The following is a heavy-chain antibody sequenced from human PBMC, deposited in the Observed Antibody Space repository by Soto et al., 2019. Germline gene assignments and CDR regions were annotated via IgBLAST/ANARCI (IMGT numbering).Heavy chain of an antibody. V-gene: IGHV3-74*01. CDR2: ISENGGIT. J-gene: IGHJ1*01. CDR3: AREYYSSGTH. D-gene: IGHD2-21*01. Sequence: GGSLRLSCAASGFTFSTYWMQWVRQVPGEGLMWVSSISENGGITAYADSVKGRFTISRDNAKNTLYLQMNGLRVEDTAIYYCAREYYSSGTHWGQGTLVTVSA. CDR1: GFTFSTYW.